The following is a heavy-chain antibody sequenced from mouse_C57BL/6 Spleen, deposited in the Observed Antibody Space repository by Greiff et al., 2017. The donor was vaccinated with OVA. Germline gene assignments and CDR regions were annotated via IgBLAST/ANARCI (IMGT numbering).Heavy chain of an antibody. J-gene: IGHJ2*01. CDR1: GYAFSSSW. D-gene: IGHD1-1*02. V-gene: IGHV1-82*01. Sequence: VQLQQSGPELVKPGASVKISCKASGYAFSSSWMNWVKQRPGKGLEWIGRIYPGDGDTNYNGKFKGKATLTADKSSSTAYMQLSSLTSEDSAVYFCARYGGTDFDYWGQGTTLTVSS. CDR2: IYPGDGDT. CDR3: ARYGGTDFDY.